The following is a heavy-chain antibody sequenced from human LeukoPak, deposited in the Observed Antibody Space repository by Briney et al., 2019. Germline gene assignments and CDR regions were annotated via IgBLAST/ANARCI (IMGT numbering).Heavy chain of an antibody. V-gene: IGHV4-59*01. CDR2: IYYSGST. CDR3: AREGFGSGSHYCYYFNMDV. Sequence: SETLSLTCTVSGGSISSYYWSWIRQPPGKGLERIGYIYYSGSTNYNPSLKSRVTISVDTSKNQFSLKLSSVTAADTAVYYSAREGFGSGSHYCYYFNMDVWGKGTTVTVSS. CDR1: GGSISSYY. D-gene: IGHD3-10*01. J-gene: IGHJ6*03.